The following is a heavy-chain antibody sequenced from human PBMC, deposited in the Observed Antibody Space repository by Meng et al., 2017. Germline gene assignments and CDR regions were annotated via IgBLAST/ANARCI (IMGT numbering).Heavy chain of an antibody. Sequence: QVPLQPGGPGLLKPSVTPSFTCAAYGGSFSGDYWSWIRQTPGKGLEWIGEINHSGSTNYNPSLKSRVTISVDTSKNRFSLKLSSVTAADTAVYYCARGGTSGSYRIWGQGTLVTVSS. D-gene: IGHD1-26*01. J-gene: IGHJ4*02. CDR2: INHSGST. CDR3: ARGGTSGSYRI. V-gene: IGHV4-34*01. CDR1: GGSFSGDY.